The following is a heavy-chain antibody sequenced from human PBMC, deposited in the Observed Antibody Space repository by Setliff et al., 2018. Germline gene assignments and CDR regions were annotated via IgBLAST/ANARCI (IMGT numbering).Heavy chain of an antibody. J-gene: IGHJ6*03. V-gene: IGHV4-34*01. CDR3: ARQVSHYDFWSGYYGYYYYYMDV. D-gene: IGHD3-3*01. CDR1: GGSFSGYY. CDR2: INHSGST. Sequence: KTSETLSLTCAVYGGSFSGYYWSWIRQPPGKGLEWIGEINHSGSTNYNPSLKSRVTISVDTSKNQFSLKLSSVTAADTAVYYCARQVSHYDFWSGYYGYYYYYMDVWGKGTTVTVS.